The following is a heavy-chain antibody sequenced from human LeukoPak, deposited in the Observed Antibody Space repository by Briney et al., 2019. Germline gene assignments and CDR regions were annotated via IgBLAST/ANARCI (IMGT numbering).Heavy chain of an antibody. CDR3: VGWDTAMVSPFDY. V-gene: IGHV3-30-3*01. CDR1: GFTFSSYA. CDR2: ISYDGSNK. J-gene: IGHJ4*02. Sequence: PGGSLRLSCAASGFTFSSYAMHWVRQAPGKGLEWVAVISYDGSNKYYADSVKGRFTISRDNSKNTLYLQMNSLGAEDTAVYYCVGWDTAMVSPFDYWGQGTLVTVSS. D-gene: IGHD5-18*01.